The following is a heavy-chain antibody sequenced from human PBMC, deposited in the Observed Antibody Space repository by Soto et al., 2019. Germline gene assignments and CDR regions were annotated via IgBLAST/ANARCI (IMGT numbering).Heavy chain of an antibody. CDR3: ARDPNSAGDAFDI. V-gene: IGHV3-33*01. CDR1: GFTFSSYG. Sequence: QVQLVESGGGVVQPGRSLRLSCAASGFTFSSYGMHWVRQAPGKGLEWVAVIWYDGSNKYYADSVKGRFTISRDNSKNTLYLQLNSLRAEDTAVYYCARDPNSAGDAFDIWGQGTIVTVSS. CDR2: IWYDGSNK. D-gene: IGHD6-13*01. J-gene: IGHJ3*02.